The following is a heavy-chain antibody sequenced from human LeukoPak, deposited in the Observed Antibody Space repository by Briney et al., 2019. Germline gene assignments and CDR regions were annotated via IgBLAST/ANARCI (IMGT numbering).Heavy chain of an antibody. CDR2: IYPGDSDT. CDR1: GYSLTSYW. V-gene: IGHV5-51*01. Sequence: GESLKISCKGSGYSLTSYWIGWVRQMPGKGLEWMGIIYPGDSDTRYSPSFQGQVTISADKSISTAYLQWSSLKASDTAMYYCARQYKRYYYYMDVWGKGTTVTVSS. CDR3: ARQYKRYYYYMDV. J-gene: IGHJ6*03. D-gene: IGHD1-14*01.